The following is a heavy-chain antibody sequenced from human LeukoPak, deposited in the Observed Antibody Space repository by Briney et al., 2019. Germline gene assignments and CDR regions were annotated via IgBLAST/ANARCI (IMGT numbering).Heavy chain of an antibody. J-gene: IGHJ1*01. CDR2: INQDGSQI. D-gene: IGHD6-13*01. V-gene: IGHV3-7*05. CDR3: ARDSSSWYVSEH. CDR1: GFTFSSYW. Sequence: GGSLRLSCAASGFTFSSYWMSWGRQAPGKGLEWVANINQDGSQINYLDSVKGRFTISRDNAKNSLYLQMNSLRAEDTALYYCARDSSSWYVSEHWGQGTLVTVSS.